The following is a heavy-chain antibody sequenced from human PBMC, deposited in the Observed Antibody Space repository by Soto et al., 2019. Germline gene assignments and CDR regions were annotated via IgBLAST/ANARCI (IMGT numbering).Heavy chain of an antibody. CDR3: ARDYGLRFAFDI. Sequence: GGSLRLSCAASGFTFSSYGMHWVRQAPGKGLEWVAVIWYDGSNKYYADSVKGRFTISRDNSKNTLYLQMNSLRAEDTAVYYCARDYGLRFAFDIWGQGTMVTVSS. CDR1: GFTFSSYG. D-gene: IGHD3-16*01. CDR2: IWYDGSNK. J-gene: IGHJ3*02. V-gene: IGHV3-33*01.